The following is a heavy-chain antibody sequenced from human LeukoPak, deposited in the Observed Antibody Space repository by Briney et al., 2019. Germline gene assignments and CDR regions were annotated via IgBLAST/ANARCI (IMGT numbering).Heavy chain of an antibody. CDR3: TAMVPWYFDY. CDR1: GGSISGYY. Sequence: KPSETLSLTCTVSGGSISGYYWSWIRQHPGKGLEWIGYIYYSGSTYYNPSLKSRVTISVDTSKNQFSLKLSSVTAADTAVYYCTAMVPWYFDYWGQGTLVTVSS. V-gene: IGHV4-59*06. J-gene: IGHJ4*02. D-gene: IGHD5-18*01. CDR2: IYYSGST.